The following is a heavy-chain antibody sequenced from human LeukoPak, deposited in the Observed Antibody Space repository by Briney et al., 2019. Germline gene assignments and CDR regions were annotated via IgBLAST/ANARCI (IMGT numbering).Heavy chain of an antibody. D-gene: IGHD2-15*01. CDR2: INWNGGST. V-gene: IGHV3-20*03. J-gene: IGHJ4*02. CDR3: ARDGGLPYYFDY. CDR1: GFTFDDYG. Sequence: GGSLRLSFAASGFTFDDYGMSWVRQAPGKGLEWVSGINWNGGSTGYADSVKGRFTISRDNAKNSLYLQMNSLRAEDTALYYCARDGGLPYYFDYWGQGTLVTVFS.